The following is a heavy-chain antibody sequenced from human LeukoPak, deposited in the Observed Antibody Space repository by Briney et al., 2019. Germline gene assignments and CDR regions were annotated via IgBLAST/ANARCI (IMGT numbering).Heavy chain of an antibody. Sequence: GASVKVSCKASGFTFTDYYIHWVRQAPGQGLEWMGSIHPKSGGTKYAQKFQGRVTVTRDTSISAANMELSRLTSDDTAVYYCARDPPAAGSTEFDFWGQGTLVTVSS. CDR2: IHPKSGGT. J-gene: IGHJ4*02. CDR1: GFTFTDYY. D-gene: IGHD6-13*01. CDR3: ARDPPAAGSTEFDF. V-gene: IGHV1-2*02.